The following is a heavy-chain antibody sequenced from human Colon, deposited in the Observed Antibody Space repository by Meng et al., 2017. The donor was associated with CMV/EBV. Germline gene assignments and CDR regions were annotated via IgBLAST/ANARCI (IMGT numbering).Heavy chain of an antibody. Sequence: ASGGTTTTHSISWVRQAPGQGLEWMGGIIPLFDTIIYAQKFQGRVTIITDGSTSTYYMDLSSLTSDDTAVYYCASRHSDSSSYSLDFWGQGTLVTVSS. CDR3: ASRHSDSSSYSLDF. V-gene: IGHV1-69*05. J-gene: IGHJ4*02. CDR2: IIPLFDTI. CDR1: GGTTTTHS. D-gene: IGHD3-22*01.